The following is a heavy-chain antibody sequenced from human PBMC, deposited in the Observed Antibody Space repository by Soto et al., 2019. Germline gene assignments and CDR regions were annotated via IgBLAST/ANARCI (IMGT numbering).Heavy chain of an antibody. D-gene: IGHD3-22*01. J-gene: IGHJ3*02. CDR2: IYIGGST. Sequence: EVQLVESGGGLVQPGGSLRLSCAASGFTVSSNYMSWVRQAPGKGLEWVSVIYIGGSTYYADSVKGRFTISRDNSKNTLYLQMNSLRAEDTAVYYCARDPRHYYDSSGYYASAFDIWGQGTMVTVSS. V-gene: IGHV3-66*01. CDR3: ARDPRHYYDSSGYYASAFDI. CDR1: GFTVSSNY.